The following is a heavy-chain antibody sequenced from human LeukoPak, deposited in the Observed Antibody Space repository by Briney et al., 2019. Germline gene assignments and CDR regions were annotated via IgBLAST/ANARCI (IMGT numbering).Heavy chain of an antibody. CDR3: ASAYSSSSDAFDI. CDR1: GYTFTSYD. D-gene: IGHD6-6*01. V-gene: IGHV1-8*01. CDR2: MNPNSGNT. J-gene: IGHJ3*02. Sequence: ASVKVSCKASGYTFTSYDINWVRQATGQGLEWMGWMNPNSGNTGYAQKFQGRVTITRNTSISTAYMELSSLRSEDTAVYYCASAYSSSSDAFDIWGQGTMVTVSS.